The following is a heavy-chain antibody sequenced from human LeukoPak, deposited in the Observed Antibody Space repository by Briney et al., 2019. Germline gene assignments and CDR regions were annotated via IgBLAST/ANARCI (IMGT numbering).Heavy chain of an antibody. CDR2: ITPNSGGT. J-gene: IGHJ5*02. CDR3: ARGFRLSAIEDWFDP. CDR1: GYTFTAYY. D-gene: IGHD2-2*02. Sequence: GASVKVSCKASGYTFTAYYVHWVRQAPGQGLEWMGWITPNSGGTKYAQKFQGRVTMTRDTSISTAYMELSGLRSDGTAVYYCARGFRLSAIEDWFDPWGQGTLVTVSS. V-gene: IGHV1-2*02.